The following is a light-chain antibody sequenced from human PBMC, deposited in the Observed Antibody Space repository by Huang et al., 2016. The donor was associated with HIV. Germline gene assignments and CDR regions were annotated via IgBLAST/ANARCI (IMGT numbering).Light chain of an antibody. CDR3: QQYNNWPRT. CDR2: GAS. CDR1: QSVSNS. J-gene: IGKJ1*01. V-gene: IGKV3-15*01. Sequence: EVVMTQSPAALSVSPGESATLSCRASQSVSNSLAWYQQKPGQAPRLLIYGASTRATDIPARFSGSGSGTEFTLTISSLQSEDFAVYYCQQYNNWPRTFGQGTKVEIK.